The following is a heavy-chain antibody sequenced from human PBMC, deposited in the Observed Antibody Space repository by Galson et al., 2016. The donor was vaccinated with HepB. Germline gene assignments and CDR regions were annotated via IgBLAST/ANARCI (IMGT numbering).Heavy chain of an antibody. CDR3: ARPYCTSAGCYYDAFDI. D-gene: IGHD2-2*01. J-gene: IGHJ3*02. CDR1: GFSLSTSAMS. V-gene: IGHV2-70*10. CDR2: IDWDDDN. Sequence: PALVKPTQTLTLTCNLSGFSLSTSAMSVSWIRQPPGKALEWVARIDWDDDNYYSTSLKSRLTISKDTSNNQVVLTMTNMDSVETATYYCARPYCTSAGCYYDAFDIWGQGTMVTVSS.